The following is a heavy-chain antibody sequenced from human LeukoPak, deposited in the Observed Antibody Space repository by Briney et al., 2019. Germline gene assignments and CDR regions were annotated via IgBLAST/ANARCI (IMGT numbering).Heavy chain of an antibody. D-gene: IGHD6-13*01. J-gene: IGHJ5*02. Sequence: GGSLRLSCAASGFTFSSYAMSWVRQAPGKGLEWVSAISGSAGSTYYADSVKGRFTISRDNSKNTLYLQMNSLRAEDTAVYYCAKASSSWYGNWFDPWGQGTLVTVSS. CDR3: AKASSSWYGNWFDP. CDR2: ISGSAGST. V-gene: IGHV3-23*01. CDR1: GFTFSSYA.